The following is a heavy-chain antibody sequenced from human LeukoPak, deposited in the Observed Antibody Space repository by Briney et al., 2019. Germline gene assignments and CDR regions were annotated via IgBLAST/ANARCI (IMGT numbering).Heavy chain of an antibody. CDR2: IYYSGST. D-gene: IGHD2-21*01. J-gene: IGHJ4*02. Sequence: PSETLSLTCTVSGGSISSGSYYWGWIRQPPGKGLEWIGNIYYSGSTYYNPSLKSRVAISVDTSKNQFSLSLSSVTAADTAVYYCARHVVPGDYFDYWGQGTLVTVSS. CDR1: GGSISSGSYY. CDR3: ARHVVPGDYFDY. V-gene: IGHV4-39*01.